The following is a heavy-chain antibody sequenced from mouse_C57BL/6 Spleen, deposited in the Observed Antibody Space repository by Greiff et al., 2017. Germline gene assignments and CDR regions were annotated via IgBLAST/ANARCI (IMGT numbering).Heavy chain of an antibody. Sequence: VQLVESGPGLVQPSQSLSITCTVSGFSLTSYGVHWVRQSPGKGLEWLGVIWSGGSTAYNAAFISRLSISKDNSKSQVFFKMSSLQADDTAIHYCAAGANWDAFDYWGQGTTLTVSS. CDR1: GFSLTSYG. D-gene: IGHD4-1*01. CDR3: AAGANWDAFDY. J-gene: IGHJ2*01. V-gene: IGHV2-2*01. CDR2: IWSGGST.